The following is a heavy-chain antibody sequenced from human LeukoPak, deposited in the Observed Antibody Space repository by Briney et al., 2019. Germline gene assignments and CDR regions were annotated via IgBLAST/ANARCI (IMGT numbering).Heavy chain of an antibody. V-gene: IGHV4-59*01. CDR2: IYYSGST. J-gene: IGHJ4*02. Sequence: PSETLSLTCTVSGGSISSYYWSWIRQPPGKGLEWIGYIYYSGSTNYNPSLKSRVTISVDTSKNQFSLKLSSVTAADTAVYYCARVGVGATYGHFDYWGQGTLVTVSS. CDR3: ARVGVGATYGHFDY. D-gene: IGHD1-26*01. CDR1: GGSISSYY.